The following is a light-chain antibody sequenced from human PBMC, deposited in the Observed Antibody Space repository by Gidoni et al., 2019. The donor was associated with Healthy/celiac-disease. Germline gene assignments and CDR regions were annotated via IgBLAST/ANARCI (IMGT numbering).Light chain of an antibody. Sequence: DIVLTQSPGTLSLSPGERATLSCRASQSVSSSYLAWYQQKPGQAPRLLIYGASSRATGIPDRCSGSGSGTDFTLTISRLEPEDFAVYYCQQYGSSPPITFGPGTKVDIK. J-gene: IGKJ3*01. V-gene: IGKV3-20*01. CDR3: QQYGSSPPIT. CDR1: QSVSSSY. CDR2: GAS.